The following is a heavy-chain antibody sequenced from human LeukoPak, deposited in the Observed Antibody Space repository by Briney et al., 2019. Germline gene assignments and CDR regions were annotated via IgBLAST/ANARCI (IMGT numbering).Heavy chain of an antibody. V-gene: IGHV4-31*03. D-gene: IGHD5-12*01. CDR2: IYYSGST. CDR3: ARDRGVNIVDYYYYYYGMDV. Sequence: SETLSLTCTVSGGSISSGGYYWSWIRRHPGKGLEWIGYIYYSGSTYYNPSLKSRVTISVDTSKNQFTLKLSSVTAADTAVYYCARDRGVNIVDYYYYYYGMDVWGQGTTVTVSS. CDR1: GGSISSGGYY. J-gene: IGHJ6*02.